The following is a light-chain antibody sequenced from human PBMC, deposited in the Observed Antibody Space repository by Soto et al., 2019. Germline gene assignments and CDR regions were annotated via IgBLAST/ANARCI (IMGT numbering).Light chain of an antibody. CDR3: HQFGSSPLDT. CDR1: QTISSSS. Sequence: EIVLTQSPGTLSLSPGERATLSCRASQTISSSSLAWYQQKPGQAPRLLIYRASRRAPGIPARFSGSGSWTDFTLTIRRLEPEDFAVYYCHQFGSSPLDTFGTGTKVEIK. V-gene: IGKV3-20*01. J-gene: IGKJ3*01. CDR2: RAS.